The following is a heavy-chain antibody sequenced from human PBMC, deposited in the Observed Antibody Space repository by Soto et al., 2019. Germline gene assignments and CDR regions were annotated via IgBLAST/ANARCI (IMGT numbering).Heavy chain of an antibody. CDR3: ARQRFHGDYYYDYMDV. J-gene: IGHJ6*03. CDR1: GFTFSNYW. D-gene: IGHD3-10*01. CDR2: INGDGSST. V-gene: IGHV3-74*01. Sequence: EVQLVESGGGLVQPGGSLRLSCAASGFTFSNYWMHWVRQAPGKGLVWVSRINGDGSSTRYADSVKGPFTISRDNAKNTLYLQMDSLGAEDTAVYYCARQRFHGDYYYDYMDVWGKGTTVTVSS.